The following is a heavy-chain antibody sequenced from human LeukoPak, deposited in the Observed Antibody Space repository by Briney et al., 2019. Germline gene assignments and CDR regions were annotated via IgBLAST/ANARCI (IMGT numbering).Heavy chain of an antibody. CDR1: GFSFSDYW. D-gene: IGHD6-13*01. CDR2: IKQDGSAE. CDR3: ASGRQLGY. J-gene: IGHJ4*02. V-gene: IGHV3-7*01. Sequence: GGSLRLSCAASGFSFSDYWMSWVRQAPGKGLEWVANIKQDGSAEYYVDSVKGRFTISRDNAKNSLYLQMNSLRAEDTAVYYCASGRQLGYWGQGTLVTVSS.